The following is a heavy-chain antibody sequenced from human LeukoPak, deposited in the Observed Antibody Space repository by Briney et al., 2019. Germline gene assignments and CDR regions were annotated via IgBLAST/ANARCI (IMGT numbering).Heavy chain of an antibody. CDR2: INGGGDTT. CDR3: AKALDTYGYMRFDF. CDR1: GFTFVRYA. Sequence: GGSLRLSCAASGFTFVRYAMTWVRQAPGKGLEWVSAINGGGDTTYYADSVKGRFTISRDKSKNTMYLQMNSLRAEDTALYYCAKALDTYGYMRFDFWGQGTLVTVSS. J-gene: IGHJ4*02. V-gene: IGHV3-23*01. D-gene: IGHD5-18*01.